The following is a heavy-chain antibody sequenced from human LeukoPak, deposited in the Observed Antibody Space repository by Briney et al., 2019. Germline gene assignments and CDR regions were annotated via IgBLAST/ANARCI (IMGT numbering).Heavy chain of an antibody. CDR3: ARRMGRRFGERYYYYHYMDV. CDR2: INHSGSI. V-gene: IGHV4-34*01. D-gene: IGHD3-10*01. Sequence: PSETLSLTCAVFGGSFSGYYWSWIRQPPGKGLGWIGEINHSGSINYNSSLKSRVTISVDTSKNQFSLKLSSVTAADTAVYYCARRMGRRFGERYYYYHYMDVWGKGTTVTISS. J-gene: IGHJ6*03. CDR1: GGSFSGYY.